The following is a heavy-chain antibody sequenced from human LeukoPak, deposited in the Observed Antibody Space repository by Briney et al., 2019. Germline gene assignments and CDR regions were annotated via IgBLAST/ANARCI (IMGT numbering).Heavy chain of an antibody. J-gene: IGHJ5*01. V-gene: IGHV3-21*04. CDR3: GKDRELRYFDTDWFGP. CDR2: ISSSSSYI. Sequence: KAGGSLRLSCAASGFTFSSYSMNWVRQAPGKGLEWVSSISSSSSYIYYADSVKGRFTISRDNAKNSLYLQMNSLRAEDTAVYYCGKDRELRYFDTDWFGPWGQGTLVTVSS. D-gene: IGHD3-9*01. CDR1: GFTFSSYS.